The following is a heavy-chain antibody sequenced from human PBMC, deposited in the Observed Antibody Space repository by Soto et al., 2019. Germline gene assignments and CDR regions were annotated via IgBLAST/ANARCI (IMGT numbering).Heavy chain of an antibody. CDR2: IIPIFGTA. CDR3: ARAPSSSWPNNWFDP. Sequence: EASVKVSCKASGGTFSSYAISWVRQAPGQGLEWMGGIIPIFGTANYAQKFQGRVTITADESTSTAYMELSSLRSEDTAVYYCARAPSSSWPNNWFDPWGQGTLVTVSS. V-gene: IGHV1-69*13. D-gene: IGHD6-13*01. J-gene: IGHJ5*02. CDR1: GGTFSSYA.